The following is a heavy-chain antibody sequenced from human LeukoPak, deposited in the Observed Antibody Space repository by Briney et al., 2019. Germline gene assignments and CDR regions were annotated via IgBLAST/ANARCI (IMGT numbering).Heavy chain of an antibody. V-gene: IGHV3-30*01. Sequence: PGGSLRLSCAASGFTFSSYAMHWVRQAPGKGLEWVAVISYDGSNKYYADSVKGRFTISRDNSKNTLYLQMNSLRAEDTAVYYCARGGYSFDYLGQGTLVTVSS. D-gene: IGHD5-12*01. CDR3: ARGGYSFDY. J-gene: IGHJ4*02. CDR1: GFTFSSYA. CDR2: ISYDGSNK.